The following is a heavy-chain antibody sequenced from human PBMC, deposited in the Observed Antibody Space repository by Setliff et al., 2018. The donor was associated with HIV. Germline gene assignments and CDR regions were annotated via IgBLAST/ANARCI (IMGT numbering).Heavy chain of an antibody. J-gene: IGHJ5*02. V-gene: IGHV4-4*07. Sequence: PSETLSLTCTVSGGSISSYYWSWIRQPAGKGLEWIGHIYISGSTNYNPSFNSRVTMSVDTSKNQFSPRLTSVTAADTAMYHCARDRSSGWSKDWFDTWGQGILVTVS. CDR1: GGSISSYY. CDR3: ARDRSSGWSKDWFDT. D-gene: IGHD6-19*01. CDR2: IYISGST.